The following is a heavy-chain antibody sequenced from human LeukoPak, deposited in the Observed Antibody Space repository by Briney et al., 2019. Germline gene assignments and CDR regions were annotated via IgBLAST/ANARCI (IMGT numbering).Heavy chain of an antibody. J-gene: IGHJ4*02. CDR1: GYTFTGYY. CDR2: INPNSGNT. V-gene: IGHV1-18*04. D-gene: IGHD4-23*01. Sequence: ASVKVSCKASGYTFTGYYMHWVRQAPGQGLEWMGWINPNSGNTNYAQKLQGRVTMTTDTSTSTAYMELRSLRSDDTAVYYCARNLYGGNSWDVFDYWGQGTLVTVSS. CDR3: ARNLYGGNSWDVFDY.